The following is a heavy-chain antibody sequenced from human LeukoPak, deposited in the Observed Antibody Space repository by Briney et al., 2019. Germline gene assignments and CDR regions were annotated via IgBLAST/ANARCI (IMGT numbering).Heavy chain of an antibody. CDR3: TTDQGRYSSSTSCYVFDY. CDR2: IKSKTDGGTT. J-gene: IGHJ4*02. V-gene: IGHV3-15*01. CDR1: GFTFSNAW. D-gene: IGHD2-2*01. Sequence: GGSLRLSCAASGFTFSNAWMSWVRQAPGKGLEWVGRIKSKTDGGTTDYAAPVKGRFTISRDDSKNTLYLQMNSLKTEDTAVYYCTTDQGRYSSSTSCYVFDYWGQGTLVTVSS.